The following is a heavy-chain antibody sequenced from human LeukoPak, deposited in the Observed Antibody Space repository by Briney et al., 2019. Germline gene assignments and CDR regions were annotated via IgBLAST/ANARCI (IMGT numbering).Heavy chain of an antibody. V-gene: IGHV3-30*07. J-gene: IGHJ4*02. CDR3: AREGRVSGYDFDC. D-gene: IGHD5-12*01. CDR1: GFTISSYG. CDR2: ISYDGSVE. Sequence: GGSLRLSCAASGFTISSYGLHWVRQAPGKGLEWVAAISYDGSVEDYSDSVKGRFTISRDNAKNTLYLQMNSLRVEDTAVYYCAREGRVSGYDFDCWGQGTLVTVSS.